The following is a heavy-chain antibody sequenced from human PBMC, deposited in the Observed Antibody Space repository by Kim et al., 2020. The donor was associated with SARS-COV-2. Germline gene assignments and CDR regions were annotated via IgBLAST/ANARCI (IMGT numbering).Heavy chain of an antibody. J-gene: IGHJ3*02. CDR2: ISYDGSNK. CDR1: GFTFSSYG. V-gene: IGHV3-30*18. Sequence: LSLTCAASGFTFSSYGMHWVRQAPGKGLEWVAVISYDGSNKYYADSVKGRFTISRDNSKNTLYLQMNSLRAEDTAVYYCAKDFRVHDAFDIWGQGTM. CDR3: AKDFRVHDAFDI.